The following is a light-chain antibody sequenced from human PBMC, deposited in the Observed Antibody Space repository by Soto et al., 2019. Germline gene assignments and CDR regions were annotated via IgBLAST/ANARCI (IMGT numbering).Light chain of an antibody. J-gene: IGLJ2*01. CDR3: QSYDSSLSVHVV. CDR1: SSNIGAGYD. CDR2: GNS. V-gene: IGLV1-40*01. Sequence: QSVLTQPPSVSGAPGQRVTISCTGSSSNIGAGYDVHWYQQLPGTAPKLLIYGNSTRPSGVPDRFSGSKSGTSASLAITGLQAEDEADYYCQSYDSSLSVHVVFGGGTQLTVL.